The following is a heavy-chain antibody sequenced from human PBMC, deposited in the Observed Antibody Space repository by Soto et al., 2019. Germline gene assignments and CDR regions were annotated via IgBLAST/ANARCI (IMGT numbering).Heavy chain of an antibody. Sequence: SVKVSCKASGGTFSSYAISWVRQAPGQGLEWMGGIIPIFGTANYAQKFQGRVTITADKSTSTAYMELSSLRSEDTAVYYCARRSSYDFWSGYYYGMDVWGQGTTVTVSS. CDR2: IIPIFGTA. D-gene: IGHD3-3*01. CDR3: ARRSSYDFWSGYYYGMDV. CDR1: GGTFSSYA. J-gene: IGHJ6*02. V-gene: IGHV1-69*06.